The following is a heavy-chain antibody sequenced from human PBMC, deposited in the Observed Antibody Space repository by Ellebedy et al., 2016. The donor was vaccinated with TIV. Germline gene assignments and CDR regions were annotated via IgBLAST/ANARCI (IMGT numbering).Heavy chain of an antibody. Sequence: ASVKVSXKASGYTFTGYYMHWVRQAPGQGLEWMGWINPNSGGTNYAQKFQGRVTMTRDTSISTAYMELSRLRSDDTAVYYCARVGIAVAGTNFDYWGQGTLVTVSS. CDR3: ARVGIAVAGTNFDY. V-gene: IGHV1-2*02. J-gene: IGHJ4*02. CDR2: INPNSGGT. D-gene: IGHD6-19*01. CDR1: GYTFTGYY.